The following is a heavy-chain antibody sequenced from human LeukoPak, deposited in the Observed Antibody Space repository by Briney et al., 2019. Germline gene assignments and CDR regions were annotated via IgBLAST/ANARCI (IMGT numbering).Heavy chain of an antibody. CDR1: GDSISGYS. V-gene: IGHV4-4*07. CDR2: FHLTGST. D-gene: IGHD2-8*01. CDR3: ARDRFCRNGICHPALGL. Sequence: SETLSLTCNVSGDSISGYSWSWIRQPAGKGLEWIGRFHLTGSTTYFPSRGGRVTMALDTSKNQFSLKLTSMGAADTAVYFCARDRFCRNGICHPALGLWGQGTLGSVSS. J-gene: IGHJ4*02.